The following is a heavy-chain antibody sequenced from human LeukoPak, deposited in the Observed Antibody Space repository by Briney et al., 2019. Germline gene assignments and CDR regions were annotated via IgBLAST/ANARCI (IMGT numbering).Heavy chain of an antibody. CDR2: ISSSSSTI. V-gene: IGHV3-48*01. Sequence: GGSLRLSCEASGFTFNTYSMNWARQAPGKGLEWVSYISSSSSTIYYADSVKGRFTISRDNAKNSLYLQMNSLRAEDTAVYYCARGGTTYYYDSSGYDNWFDPWGQGTLVTVSS. CDR3: ARGGTTYYYDSSGYDNWFDP. CDR1: GFTFNTYS. D-gene: IGHD3-22*01. J-gene: IGHJ5*02.